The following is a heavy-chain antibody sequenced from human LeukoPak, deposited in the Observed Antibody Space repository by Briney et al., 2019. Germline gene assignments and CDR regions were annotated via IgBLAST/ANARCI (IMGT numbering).Heavy chain of an antibody. D-gene: IGHD3-10*01. Sequence: SETLSLTCTVSGGSISSYYWSWVRQPAGKGLEWIGRIYTSGSTNYNPSLKSRVTMSVDTSRNQFSLKLNSVTAADTAVYYCAKSNGYGLVDIWGQGTMVTVSS. CDR1: GGSISSYY. CDR3: AKSNGYGLVDI. CDR2: IYTSGST. V-gene: IGHV4-4*07. J-gene: IGHJ3*02.